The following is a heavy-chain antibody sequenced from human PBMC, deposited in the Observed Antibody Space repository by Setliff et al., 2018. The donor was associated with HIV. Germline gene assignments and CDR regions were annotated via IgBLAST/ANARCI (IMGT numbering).Heavy chain of an antibody. D-gene: IGHD3-22*01. CDR2: ILNRNNKYET. J-gene: IGHJ4*02. V-gene: IGHV3-73*01. Sequence: GGSLRLSCAASGFMYSDPAIHWVRQASGKGLEWVGRILNRNNKYETAYAVSMKGRFTISRDDSKNMAYLQMDSLTAEDTAVYYCTTPLYYYDTSTTWDHWGQGTLVTVSS. CDR1: GFMYSDPA. CDR3: TTPLYYYDTSTTWDH.